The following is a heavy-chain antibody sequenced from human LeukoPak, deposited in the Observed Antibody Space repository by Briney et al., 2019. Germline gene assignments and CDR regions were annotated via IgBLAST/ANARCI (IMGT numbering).Heavy chain of an antibody. D-gene: IGHD2-21*02. CDR2: IYYSGST. V-gene: IGHV4-59*08. Sequence: SETLSLACTVSGGSISSYYWSWIRQPPGEGLEWIGYIYYSGSTNYNPSLKSRVTISVDTSKNQFSLKLSSVTAADTAVYYCARSKRSVVTAINFDYWGQGTLVTVSS. CDR1: GGSISSYY. J-gene: IGHJ4*02. CDR3: ARSKRSVVTAINFDY.